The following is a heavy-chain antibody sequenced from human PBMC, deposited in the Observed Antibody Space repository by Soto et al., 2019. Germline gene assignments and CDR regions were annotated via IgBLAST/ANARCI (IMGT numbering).Heavy chain of an antibody. CDR2: FYWNGDP. CDR1: GFSLTTSGVG. V-gene: IGHV2-5*01. J-gene: IGHJ4*02. Sequence: QITLKESGPTLGKPTQTLTLTCAFSGFSLTTSGVGVGWIRQPPGKALEWLELFYWNGDPRSSPSLKLRLTITKDNSNNQIFLTMTNLDPVVQGTYYCTHTLIYATTWYQFDFWGQGTLVTVST. CDR3: THTLIYATTWYQFDF. D-gene: IGHD6-13*01.